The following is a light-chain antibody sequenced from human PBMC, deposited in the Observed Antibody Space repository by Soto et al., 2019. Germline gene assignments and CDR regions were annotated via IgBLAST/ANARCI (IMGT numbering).Light chain of an antibody. CDR1: SNGVGKYNH. V-gene: IGLV2-23*02. CDR3: SSYGGGTTFYV. J-gene: IGLJ1*01. CDR2: DVS. Sequence: QSVLAQPASVSGSPGQSLTISCTGTSNGVGKYNHVSWYQHHAGKAPKLILYDVSQWPSGASRRFSGSKSGNTASLTIYRLQPEDEADYYCSSYGGGTTFYVFGTGTKVTVL.